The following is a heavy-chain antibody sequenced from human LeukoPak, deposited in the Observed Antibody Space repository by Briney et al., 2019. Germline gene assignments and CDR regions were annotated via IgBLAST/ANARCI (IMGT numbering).Heavy chain of an antibody. J-gene: IGHJ6*03. D-gene: IGHD1-14*01. CDR3: ARQGIPNHYYYYMDV. CDR1: GYSFTSYW. Sequence: GESLKISFKGSGYSFTSYWIGWVRQRPGKGLEWMGIIYPGDSDTRYSPSFQGQVTISADKSISTAYLQWSSLKASDTAMYYCARQGIPNHYYYYMDVWGKGTTVTVSS. CDR2: IYPGDSDT. V-gene: IGHV5-51*01.